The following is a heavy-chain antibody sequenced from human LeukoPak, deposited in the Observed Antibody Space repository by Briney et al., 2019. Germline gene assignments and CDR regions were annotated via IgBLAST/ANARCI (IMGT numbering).Heavy chain of an antibody. CDR2: IWFDGSNK. CDR1: GFTFSIFG. J-gene: IGHJ4*02. D-gene: IGHD6-13*01. V-gene: IGHV3-33*01. CDR3: ARDRGRTAGTPHFDY. Sequence: GGSLRLSCAASGFTFSIFGMHWVRQAPGKGLEWVAVIWFDGSNKNYADSVKGRFTISRDNSQNTLYLQMNSMRADDTAVYYCARDRGRTAGTPHFDYWGQGTLVTVSS.